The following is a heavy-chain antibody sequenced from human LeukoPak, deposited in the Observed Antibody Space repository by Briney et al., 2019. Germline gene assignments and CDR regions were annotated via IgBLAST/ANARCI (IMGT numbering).Heavy chain of an antibody. J-gene: IGHJ4*02. Sequence: GGSLRLSCAASGLTFSSHWMHWVRQAPGKGLVWVSRITNDGSSTTYADSVKGRFTISRDNSKNTLYLQMNSLRAEDTAVYYCAKEEYQLPHSTFDYWGQGTLVTVSS. CDR1: GLTFSSHW. CDR2: ITNDGSST. V-gene: IGHV3-74*01. CDR3: AKEEYQLPHSTFDY. D-gene: IGHD2-2*01.